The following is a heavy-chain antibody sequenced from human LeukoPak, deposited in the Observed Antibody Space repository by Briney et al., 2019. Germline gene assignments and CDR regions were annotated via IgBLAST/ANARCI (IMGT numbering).Heavy chain of an antibody. CDR3: ATLVYSGSRYHFDT. Sequence: PSETLSLTCSVSNGAVKNYYWTWIRQAPGQGLEWIGNSLYSGTTTYRASLDSRLIISVDNSKNTVSLRLFSVTAADTAVYYCATLVYSGSRYHFDTWGQGTLVTVSS. CDR1: NGAVKNYY. CDR2: SLYSGTT. D-gene: IGHD1-26*01. V-gene: IGHV4-59*02. J-gene: IGHJ4*02.